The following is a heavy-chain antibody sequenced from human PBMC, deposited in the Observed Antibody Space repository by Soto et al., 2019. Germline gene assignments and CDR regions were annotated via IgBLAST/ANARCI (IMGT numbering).Heavy chain of an antibody. D-gene: IGHD1-26*01. CDR3: ERLGLGIRWPNVYIDV. J-gene: IGHJ6*03. CDR1: GFTFSNYE. Sequence: EAQLVESGGGLVQPGGSLRLSCAASGFTFSNYEMHWVRQAPGKGLEYVSGISNNGAHTDYAKSVKGRFTISRDNSENTLYLQMGSLRAEDMALYYCERLGLGIRWPNVYIDVWGKGTTVTVSS. V-gene: IGHV3-64*01. CDR2: ISNNGAHT.